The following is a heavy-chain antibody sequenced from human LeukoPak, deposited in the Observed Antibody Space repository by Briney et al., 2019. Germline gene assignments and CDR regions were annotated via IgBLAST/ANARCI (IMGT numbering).Heavy chain of an antibody. D-gene: IGHD3-10*01. CDR3: ARPRDGSGSYLY. Sequence: AMNWVRQAPGQGLEWMGRTYYRSKWYNDYAVSVKSRITINPDTSKNQFSLKLSSVTAADTAVYYCARPRDGSGSYLYWGQGTLVTVSS. CDR1: A. CDR2: TYYRSKWYN. J-gene: IGHJ4*02. V-gene: IGHV6-1*01.